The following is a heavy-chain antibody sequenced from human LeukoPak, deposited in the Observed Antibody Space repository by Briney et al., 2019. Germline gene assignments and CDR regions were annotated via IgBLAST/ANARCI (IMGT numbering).Heavy chain of an antibody. V-gene: IGHV3-9*01. Sequence: PGGSLRLSCAASGFTFDDYAMHWVRQAPGKGLEWVSGISWNSGSIGYADSVKGRFNISRDNAKNSLYLQMNSLRAEDTALYYCAKDGGYYDSNGYRGIDYWGQGTLVTVSS. CDR2: ISWNSGSI. CDR1: GFTFDDYA. D-gene: IGHD3-22*01. J-gene: IGHJ4*02. CDR3: AKDGGYYDSNGYRGIDY.